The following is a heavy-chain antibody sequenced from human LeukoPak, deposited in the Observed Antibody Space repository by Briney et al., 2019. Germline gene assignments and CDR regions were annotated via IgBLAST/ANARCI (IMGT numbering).Heavy chain of an antibody. CDR1: GGSISSSNW. D-gene: IGHD5-18*01. Sequence: PSETLSLTCAVSGGSISSSNWWSWVRQPPGKGLEWIGEIYHSGSTNYNPSLKSRVTISVDKSKNQFSLKLSSVTAADTAVYYCARGIQLWLQDPVFDYWGQGTLVTVSS. J-gene: IGHJ4*02. V-gene: IGHV4-4*02. CDR2: IYHSGST. CDR3: ARGIQLWLQDPVFDY.